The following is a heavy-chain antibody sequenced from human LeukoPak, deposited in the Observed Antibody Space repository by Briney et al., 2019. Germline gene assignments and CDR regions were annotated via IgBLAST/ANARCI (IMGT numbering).Heavy chain of an antibody. D-gene: IGHD3-3*01. Sequence: ASVTVSCKASGYTFTGYYMHWVRQAPGQGLEGMGWINPNSGGTNYAQNFQGRVTMTRDTSSSTAYVELSRVGSDRKPVYYCARVPEVYDFWRGYKNYYFDYWGQGTLVTVSS. CDR3: ARVPEVYDFWRGYKNYYFDY. V-gene: IGHV1-2*02. CDR2: INPNSGGT. J-gene: IGHJ4*02. CDR1: GYTFTGYY.